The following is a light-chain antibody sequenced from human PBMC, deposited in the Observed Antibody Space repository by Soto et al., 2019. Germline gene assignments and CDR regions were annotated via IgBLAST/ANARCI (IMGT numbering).Light chain of an antibody. CDR1: QSVSSY. J-gene: IGKJ1*01. CDR3: QQYNTYSWT. Sequence: EIVMTQSPATLSVSPGERATLSCRASQSVSSYLAWYQQKPGQAPRLLIYDASNRATGIPARFSGSGSGTEFTLTISSLQPDDFATYYCQQYNTYSWTFGQGTKVDI. V-gene: IGKV3D-15*01. CDR2: DAS.